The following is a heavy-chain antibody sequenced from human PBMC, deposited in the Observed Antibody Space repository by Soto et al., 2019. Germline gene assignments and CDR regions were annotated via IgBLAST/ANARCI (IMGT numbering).Heavy chain of an antibody. CDR2: IKNKADGGTT. J-gene: IGHJ4*02. CDR3: TTDDPINKY. Sequence: GGSLRLSCAASGFTFSNAWMSWVRQAPGKGLEWVGRIKNKADGGTTDYAAPVIGRFTISRDDSKNTLYLQMNSLKTEDTADYYSTTDDPINKYWGQGTLVTVSS. CDR1: GFTFSNAW. V-gene: IGHV3-15*01.